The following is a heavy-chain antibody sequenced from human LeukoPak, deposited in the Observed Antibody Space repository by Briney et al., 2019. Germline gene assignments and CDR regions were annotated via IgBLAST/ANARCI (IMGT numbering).Heavy chain of an antibody. J-gene: IGHJ6*02. Sequence: GASVKVSCKASGYTFTSYAMHWVRQAPGQRLEWMGWINAGNGNTKYSQKFQGRVTITRDTSASTAYMEMSSLRSEDTAVYYCARGYDILTGYYYYYYGMDVWGQGTTVTVSS. CDR2: INAGNGNT. CDR1: GYTFTSYA. V-gene: IGHV1-3*01. CDR3: ARGYDILTGYYYYYYGMDV. D-gene: IGHD3-9*01.